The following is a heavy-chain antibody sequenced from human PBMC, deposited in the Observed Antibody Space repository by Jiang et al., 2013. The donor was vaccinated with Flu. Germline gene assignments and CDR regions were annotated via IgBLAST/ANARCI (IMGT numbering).Heavy chain of an antibody. Sequence: TCTVSGGSISSSSYYWGWIRQPPGKGLEWIGSIYYSGSTYYNPSLKSRVTISVDTSKNQFSLKLSSVTAADTAVYYCAKFLRRRWFDPWGQGTLVTVSS. CDR1: GGSISSSSYY. D-gene: IGHD2/OR15-2a*01. J-gene: IGHJ5*02. CDR3: AKFLRRRWFDP. V-gene: IGHV4-39*01. CDR2: IYYSGST.